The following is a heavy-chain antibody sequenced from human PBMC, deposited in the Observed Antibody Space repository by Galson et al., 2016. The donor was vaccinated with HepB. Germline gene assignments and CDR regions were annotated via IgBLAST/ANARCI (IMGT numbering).Heavy chain of an antibody. Sequence: SLRLSCAASGFTFSSYSMNWVRQTPGKGLEWVSYITSSYTIYYADSVKGRFTISRDNAKNSLYLQMNSLRDEDKAMYYCARVTTPFLNCDSWGQETLVTVSS. V-gene: IGHV3-48*02. CDR1: GFTFSSYS. CDR2: ITSSYTI. CDR3: ARVTTPFLNCDS. J-gene: IGHJ4*02. D-gene: IGHD4-11*01.